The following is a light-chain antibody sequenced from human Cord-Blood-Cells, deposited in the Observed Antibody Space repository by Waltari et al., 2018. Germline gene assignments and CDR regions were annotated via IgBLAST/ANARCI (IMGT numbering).Light chain of an antibody. CDR2: DGS. Sequence: QPALTQPASVSGSPGQSITISCTGTSRDVGGYNYVCWYQQHPGKAPKLMIYDGSNRPSGVSNRFSGSKSGNTASLTISGLQAEEEADYCCSSYTSSSTVVFGGGTKLTVL. CDR1: SRDVGGYNY. J-gene: IGLJ2*01. V-gene: IGLV2-14*01. CDR3: SSYTSSSTVV.